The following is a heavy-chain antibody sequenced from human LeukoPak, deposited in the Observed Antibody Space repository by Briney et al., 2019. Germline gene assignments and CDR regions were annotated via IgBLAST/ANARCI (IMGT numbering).Heavy chain of an antibody. Sequence: SETLSLTCAVYGGSFSGYYWSCIRQPPGKGLEWIGEINHSGSTNYNPSLKSRVTISVDTSRDQFSLKLSSVTAADTAVYYCARGLGSSGWSGGDRAFDIWGQGTMLTVSS. CDR1: GGSFSGYY. CDR2: INHSGST. J-gene: IGHJ3*02. CDR3: ARGLGSSGWSGGDRAFDI. D-gene: IGHD6-19*01. V-gene: IGHV4-34*01.